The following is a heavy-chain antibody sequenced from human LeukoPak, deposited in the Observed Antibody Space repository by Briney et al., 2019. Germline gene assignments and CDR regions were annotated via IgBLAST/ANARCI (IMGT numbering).Heavy chain of an antibody. Sequence: SETLSLTCTVSGGSISSYYWSWIRQPPGKGLEWIGYIYYSGSTNYNPSLKSRVTISVDTSKNQFSLKLSSVTAADTAVYYCASSIVVVPAANPSSCYYMDVWGKGTTVTVSS. CDR2: IYYSGST. J-gene: IGHJ6*03. CDR1: GGSISSYY. V-gene: IGHV4-59*01. CDR3: ASSIVVVPAANPSSCYYMDV. D-gene: IGHD2-2*01.